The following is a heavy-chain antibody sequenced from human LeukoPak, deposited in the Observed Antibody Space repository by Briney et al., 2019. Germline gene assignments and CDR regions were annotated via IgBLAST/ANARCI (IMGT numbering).Heavy chain of an antibody. J-gene: IGHJ6*02. CDR1: GFAFSTSE. V-gene: IGHV3-48*03. D-gene: IGHD4-17*01. CDR3: ARDLATVTTYYYYYGMDV. CDR2: ISSTARTK. Sequence: GESLRLSCAASGFAFSTSELNWVRQAPGKGLEWLSYISSTARTKYYADSVKGRFTISRDNSKNTLYLQMNSLRAEDTAVYYCARDLATVTTYYYYYGMDVWGQGTTVTVSS.